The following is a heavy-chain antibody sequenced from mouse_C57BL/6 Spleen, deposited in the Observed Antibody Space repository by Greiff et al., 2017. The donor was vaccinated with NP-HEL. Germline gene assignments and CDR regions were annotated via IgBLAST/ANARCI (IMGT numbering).Heavy chain of an antibody. CDR1: GFTFSDYG. V-gene: IGHV5-17*01. J-gene: IGHJ3*01. CDR3: AREGYDYERPAWFAY. D-gene: IGHD2-4*01. Sequence: EVKLMESGGGLVKPGGSLKLSCAASGFTFSDYGMHWVRQAPEKGLEWVAYISSGSSTIYYADTVKGRFTISRDNAKNTLFLQMTSLRSEDTAMYYCAREGYDYERPAWFAYWGQGTLVTVSA. CDR2: ISSGSSTI.